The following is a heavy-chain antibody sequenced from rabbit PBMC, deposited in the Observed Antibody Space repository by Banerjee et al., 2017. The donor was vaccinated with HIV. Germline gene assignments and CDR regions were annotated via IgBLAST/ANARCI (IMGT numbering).Heavy chain of an antibody. CDR3: ARYGTGNYAGYAPK. CDR2: IYAGSSGST. V-gene: IGHV1S40*01. D-gene: IGHD7-1*01. J-gene: IGHJ2*01. Sequence: QSLEESGGDLVKPGASLTLTCTASGFSFSSSYWICWVRQAPGKGLEWIACIYAGSSGSTYYASWAKGRFTISKTSSTTVTLQMTSLTAADTATYFCARYGTGNYAGYAPKWGPGTLVTVS. CDR1: GFSFSSSYW.